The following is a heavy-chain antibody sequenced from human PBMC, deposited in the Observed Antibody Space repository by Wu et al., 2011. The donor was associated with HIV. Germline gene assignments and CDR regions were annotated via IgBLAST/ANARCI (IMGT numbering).Heavy chain of an antibody. CDR1: GYTLSDLS. J-gene: IGHJ4*01. CDR2: LDREEDET. D-gene: IGHD1-26*01. CDR3: ASKWGGVAQFDY. Sequence: QVQLIQSGAEMQKPGASVKVSCKVSGYTLSDLSIHWLRQAPGKEPEWMGGLDREEDETVYAQKFQDRVNMTEDTSTNTAYMELRSLTFEDTAIYYCASKWGGVAQFDYWGQEPGSPSPQ. V-gene: IGHV1-24*01.